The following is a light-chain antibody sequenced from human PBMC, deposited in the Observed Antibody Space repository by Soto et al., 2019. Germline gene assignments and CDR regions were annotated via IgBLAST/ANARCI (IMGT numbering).Light chain of an antibody. J-gene: IGLJ1*01. CDR3: SSYAGNYVYV. Sequence: QSVLTQPRSVSGSPGQSVTISCTGTSSDVGGYNYVSWYQRHAGKGPKLIIYDVTERPSGVPDRFSASKSGNTASLTISGLQTEDEGDYYCSSYAGNYVYVFGSGTKVNVL. V-gene: IGLV2-11*01. CDR2: DVT. CDR1: SSDVGGYNY.